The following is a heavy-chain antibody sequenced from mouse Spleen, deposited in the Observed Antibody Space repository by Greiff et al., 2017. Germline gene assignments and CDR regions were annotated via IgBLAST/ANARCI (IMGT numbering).Heavy chain of an antibody. Sequence: QVQLQQPGAELVKPGASVKLSCKASGYTFTSYWMHWVKQRPGQGLEWIGEINPSNGRTNYNEKFKSKATLTVDKSSSTAYMQLSSLTSEDSAVYYCARGYYGRYWYFDVWGAGTTVTVSS. D-gene: IGHD1-1*01. V-gene: IGHV1S81*02. CDR2: INPSNGRT. CDR3: ARGYYGRYWYFDV. J-gene: IGHJ1*01. CDR1: GYTFTSYW.